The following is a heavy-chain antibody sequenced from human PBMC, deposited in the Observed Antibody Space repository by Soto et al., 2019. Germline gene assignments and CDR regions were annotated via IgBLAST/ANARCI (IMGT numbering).Heavy chain of an antibody. CDR1: GYSFTSYW. D-gene: IGHD2-8*01. CDR2: IYPGDSDT. J-gene: IGHJ4*01. CDR3: ARDNEYCTDAGTHAIDN. Sequence: GESLKISCKGSGYSFTSYWIGWVRQMPGKGLEWMGIIYPGDSDTRYSPSFQGQVAISADKSISTAYLQWSSLKASDTAMYYCARDNEYCTDAGTHAIDNWGQGTLVTVSS. V-gene: IGHV5-51*01.